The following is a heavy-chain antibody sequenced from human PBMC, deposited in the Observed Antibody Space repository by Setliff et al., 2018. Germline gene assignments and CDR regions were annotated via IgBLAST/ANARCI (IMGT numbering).Heavy chain of an antibody. CDR3: AKGGLYSSGRFDP. CDR1: GFTFSSYA. V-gene: IGHV3-23*01. D-gene: IGHD6-19*01. J-gene: IGHJ5*02. Sequence: GGSLRLSCAASGFTFSSYAMRWVRQAPGKGLEWVSAISGSGGGTPYADSVKGRFTISRDNSKNTLYLQMNSLRAEDTAVYYCAKGGLYSSGRFDPWGQGTLVTVSS. CDR2: ISGSGGGT.